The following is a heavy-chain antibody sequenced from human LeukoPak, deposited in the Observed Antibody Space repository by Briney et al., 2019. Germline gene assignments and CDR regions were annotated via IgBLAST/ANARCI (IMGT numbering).Heavy chain of an antibody. Sequence: PGGSLRLSCAASGFTFSSYAMHWVRQAPGKGLEWVAVISYDGSSKYYADSVKGRFTISRDNSKNTLYLQMNSLRAEDTAVYYCARAEPAGYCSSTSCYYPGYWGQGTLVTVSS. CDR1: GFTFSSYA. D-gene: IGHD2-2*03. J-gene: IGHJ4*02. CDR3: ARAEPAGYCSSTSCYYPGY. V-gene: IGHV3-30-3*01. CDR2: ISYDGSSK.